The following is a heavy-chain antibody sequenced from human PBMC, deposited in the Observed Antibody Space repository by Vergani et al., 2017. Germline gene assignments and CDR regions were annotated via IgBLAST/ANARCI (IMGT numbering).Heavy chain of an antibody. CDR2: IYNSGNG. V-gene: IGHV4-39*07. J-gene: IGHJ3*02. D-gene: IGHD3-22*01. CDR3: ARDRDSSGSDAFDI. CDR1: GDSIISRSYY. Sequence: QMQLQESGPGLVKASETLSLTCTVSGDSIISRSYYWGWLRQPPGKGLEWIGSIYNSGNGDSSSSLKSRVTISADTSKNQFSLKLSSVTAADTAVYYCARDRDSSGSDAFDIWGQGTMVTVSS.